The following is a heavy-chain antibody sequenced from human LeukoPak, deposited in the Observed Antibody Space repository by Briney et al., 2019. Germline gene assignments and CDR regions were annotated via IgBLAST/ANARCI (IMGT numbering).Heavy chain of an antibody. Sequence: SVKVSCKASGGTFSSYTISWVRQAPGQGLEWMGRIIPILGIANYAQKFQGRVTITADKSTSTAYMELSSLRSEDTAVYYCARASTVTKSWFDPWGQGTLVTVSS. CDR2: IIPILGIA. V-gene: IGHV1-69*02. CDR3: ARASTVTKSWFDP. J-gene: IGHJ5*02. D-gene: IGHD4-11*01. CDR1: GGTFSSYT.